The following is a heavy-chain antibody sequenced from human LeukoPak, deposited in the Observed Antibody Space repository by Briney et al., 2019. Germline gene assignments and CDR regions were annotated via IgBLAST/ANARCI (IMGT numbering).Heavy chain of an antibody. Sequence: SETLLPCTVSGGSISSYYWSWIRQPAGKGLEWIGRIYTSGSTNYNPSLKSRVTMSVDTSKNQFSLKLSSVTAADTAVYYCARDQPHWYFDLWGRGTLVTVSS. CDR3: ARDQPHWYFDL. J-gene: IGHJ2*01. CDR1: GGSISSYY. CDR2: IYTSGST. V-gene: IGHV4-4*07.